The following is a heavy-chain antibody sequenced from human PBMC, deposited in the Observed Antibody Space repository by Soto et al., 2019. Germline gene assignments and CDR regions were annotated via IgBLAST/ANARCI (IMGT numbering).Heavy chain of an antibody. Sequence: QLHLVQSGDVVKKPGASVTVSCSASGYPVTAYYMHWVRQAPGRGLEWMGGINPATGAAKYTQTFQGRVNMTRETSTSTVFMELGGLTSEDTAVFYCARGGGVGVAGSAAFDMWGQGTLVTVSS. V-gene: IGHV1-2*02. CDR1: GYPVTAYY. CDR3: ARGGGVGVAGSAAFDM. D-gene: IGHD3-3*01. J-gene: IGHJ3*02. CDR2: INPATGAA.